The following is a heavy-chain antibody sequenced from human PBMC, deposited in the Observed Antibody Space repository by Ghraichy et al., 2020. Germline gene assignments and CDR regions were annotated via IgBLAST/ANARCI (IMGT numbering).Heavy chain of an antibody. CDR2: IWCDGSDK. CDR3: ARGFYYDSSGDPLYY. V-gene: IGHV3-33*01. CDR1: GFTFSNYG. Sequence: GGSLRLSCAASGFTFSNYGMHWVRQAPGKGLEWVAVIWCDGSDKKYADSVKGRFTISRDNSKKTLFLQMNSLRAEDTAVYYCARGFYYDSSGDPLYYWGQGSLVSVSP. D-gene: IGHD3-22*01. J-gene: IGHJ4*02.